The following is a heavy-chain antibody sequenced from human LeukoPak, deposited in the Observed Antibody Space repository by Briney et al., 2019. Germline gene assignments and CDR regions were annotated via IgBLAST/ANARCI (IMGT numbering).Heavy chain of an antibody. D-gene: IGHD2-21*02. CDR1: GGSISSSNW. CDR2: IYHSGTT. CDR3: ASAVFYSSGGDGDAFDI. V-gene: IGHV4-4*02. J-gene: IGHJ3*02. Sequence: PSETLSLTCAVSGGSISSSNWWSWVRQPPGKGLEWIGEIYHSGTTNYNPSLKSRVTISVDKSKNQFSLNVSSVTAADTAVYYCASAVFYSSGGDGDAFDIWGQGTMVTVSS.